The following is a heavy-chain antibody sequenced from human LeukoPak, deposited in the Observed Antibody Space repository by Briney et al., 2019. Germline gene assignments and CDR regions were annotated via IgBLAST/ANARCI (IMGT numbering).Heavy chain of an antibody. D-gene: IGHD3-22*01. Sequence: GSLRLSCAASGFTFSDHWMSWVRQAPGRGLEWVSGINVKGDGRGYADSVKGRFTISRDNAKNSLYLQMDSLRAEDTALYYFARETRDHSGYYDYWGQGNLVTVSS. CDR1: GFTFSDHW. J-gene: IGHJ4*02. CDR2: INVKGDGR. CDR3: ARETRDHSGYYDY. V-gene: IGHV3-20*04.